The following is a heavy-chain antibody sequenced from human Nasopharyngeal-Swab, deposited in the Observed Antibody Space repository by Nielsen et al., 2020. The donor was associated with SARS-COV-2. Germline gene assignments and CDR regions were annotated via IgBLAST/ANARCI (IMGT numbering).Heavy chain of an antibody. CDR3: ARRITATSTGFDY. D-gene: IGHD6-25*01. CDR1: GGSISSSTYY. CDR2: FYYSGST. V-gene: IGHV4-39*07. Sequence: SETLSLTCTVSGGSISSSTYYWDWIRQPPGKGLEWIGSFYYSGSTHYSPTLESRVTISADTSKNQFSLKLSSVTAADTAMYYCARRITATSTGFDYWGQGTLVTVSS. J-gene: IGHJ4*02.